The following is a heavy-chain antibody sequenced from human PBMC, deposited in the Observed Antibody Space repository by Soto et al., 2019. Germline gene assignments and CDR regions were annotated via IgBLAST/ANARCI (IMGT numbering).Heavy chain of an antibody. D-gene: IGHD3-16*01. V-gene: IGHV4-31*03. CDR3: ARVWGPYYYYMDV. J-gene: IGHJ6*03. CDR1: GVSISSGGYY. Sequence: SETLSLTCTVSGVSISSGGYYWSWIRQHPGKGLEWIGYIYYSGSTYYNPSLKSRVTISVDTSKNQFSLKLSSVTAADTAVYYCARVWGPYYYYMDVWGKGTTVTVSS. CDR2: IYYSGST.